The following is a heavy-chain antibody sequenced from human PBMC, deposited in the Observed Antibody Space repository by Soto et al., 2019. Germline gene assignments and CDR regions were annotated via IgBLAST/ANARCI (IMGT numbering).Heavy chain of an antibody. CDR1: GVSVSSGSFY. J-gene: IGHJ4*02. CDR2: GSYSGTT. D-gene: IGHD4-17*01. Sequence: SETLSLTCTVSGVSVSSGSFYWAWIRQPPGKGLEWIGFGSYSGTTNYKPSLKSRVTISVDTSRSQISLKISSLTAADTAVYYCARGATVTQFDYWGRGTRDT. CDR3: ARGATVTQFDY. V-gene: IGHV4-61*01.